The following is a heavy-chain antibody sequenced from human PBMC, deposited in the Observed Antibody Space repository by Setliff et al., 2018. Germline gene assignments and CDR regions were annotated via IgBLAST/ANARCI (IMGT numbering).Heavy chain of an antibody. D-gene: IGHD3-10*01. Sequence: SSETLSLTCTVSGGSISTYYWSWIRQSPGKGLEWIGYVYYSGSATYNPSLKSRVTISVDTSKNQFSLKVRSVTAADTAVYYCARHKVIKKEFIRLTWFDPWGQGTPVTVSS. V-gene: IGHV4-59*01. CDR1: GGSISTYY. CDR3: ARHKVIKKEFIRLTWFDP. J-gene: IGHJ5*02. CDR2: VYYSGSA.